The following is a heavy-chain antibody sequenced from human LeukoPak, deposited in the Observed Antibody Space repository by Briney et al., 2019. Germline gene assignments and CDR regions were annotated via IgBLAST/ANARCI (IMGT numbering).Heavy chain of an antibody. CDR1: GGSISSYY. D-gene: IGHD3-10*01. V-gene: IGHV4-59*01. CDR2: IYYSGST. CDR3: ARENTYYYGSGSPHTYFDY. J-gene: IGHJ4*02. Sequence: SETLSLTCTVSGGSISSYYWSWIRQPPGKGLEWIGYIYYSGSTNYNPSLKSRVTISVDTSKNQFSLKLSSVTAADTAVYYCARENTYYYGSGSPHTYFDYWGQGTLVTVSS.